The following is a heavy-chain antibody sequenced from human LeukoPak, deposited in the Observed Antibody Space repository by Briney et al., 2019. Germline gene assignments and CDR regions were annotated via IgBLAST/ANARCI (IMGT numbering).Heavy chain of an antibody. CDR3: ARVGSSSSYGMDV. Sequence: SDTLSLTCTVSGGSINSYYWSWIRQPPGKGLEWIGYIYYSGSTNYNPSLKSRVTISVDTSKNQFSLKLSSVTAADTAVYYCARVGSSSSYGMDVWGQGTTVTVSS. J-gene: IGHJ6*02. D-gene: IGHD6-6*01. CDR2: IYYSGST. V-gene: IGHV4-59*01. CDR1: GGSINSYY.